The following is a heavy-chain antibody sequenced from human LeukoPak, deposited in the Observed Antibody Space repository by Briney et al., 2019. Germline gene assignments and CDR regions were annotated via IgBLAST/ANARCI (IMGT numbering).Heavy chain of an antibody. CDR3: ARGGTTVTNDFQH. CDR2: INPSSGGT. CDR1: GYTFTGNY. Sequence: ASVKVSCNTSGYTFTGNYMHWVRQAPGQGLEWMGRINPSSGGTNYAQKLQGRVTMTRDTSISTAYMELSRLTSDDTAVYYCARGGTTVTNDFQHWGQGTLVTVSS. V-gene: IGHV1-2*06. D-gene: IGHD4-17*01. J-gene: IGHJ1*01.